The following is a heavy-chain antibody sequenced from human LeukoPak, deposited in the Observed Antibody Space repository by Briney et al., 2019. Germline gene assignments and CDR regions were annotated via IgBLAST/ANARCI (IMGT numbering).Heavy chain of an antibody. CDR2: ISSDGSSS. J-gene: IGHJ4*02. V-gene: IGHV3-74*01. CDR3: ARMATAFDY. D-gene: IGHD1-1*01. Sequence: GESLKISCAASGFTFSNSWMHWVRQVPGKGLLWVSRISSDGSSSIYADSVKGRFTISRDNAKNTLYLQMNSLRAEDTAVYYCARMATAFDYWGQGTLVTVSS. CDR1: GFTFSNSW.